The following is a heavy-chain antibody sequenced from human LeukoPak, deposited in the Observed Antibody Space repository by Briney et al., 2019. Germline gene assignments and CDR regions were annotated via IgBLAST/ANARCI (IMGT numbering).Heavy chain of an antibody. D-gene: IGHD1-1*01. CDR2: IIPIFDKA. Sequence: SVKVSCKASGGTFNSYTISWVRHAPGQGVEWMEGIIPIFDKANYAQKFQGRVTITADESTSTAYMELSSLRSEDTAVYYCARDHRQQLENWFDPWGQGTLVTVSS. V-gene: IGHV1-69*13. J-gene: IGHJ5*02. CDR1: GGTFNSYT. CDR3: ARDHRQQLENWFDP.